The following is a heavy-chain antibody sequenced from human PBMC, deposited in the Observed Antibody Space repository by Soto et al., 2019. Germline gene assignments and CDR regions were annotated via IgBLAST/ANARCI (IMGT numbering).Heavy chain of an antibody. D-gene: IGHD3-3*01. CDR1: GFTFSRCD. CDR3: ARRYYDFWSGPGANWFDP. CDR2: ISSSASYM. V-gene: IGHV3-21*01. J-gene: IGHJ5*02. Sequence: PGGSLRLSCATSGFTFSRCDMNWVRQAPGKGLEWVSFISSSASYMYYADSVKGRFTISRDNSKNTLYLQMNSLRAEDTAVYYCARRYYDFWSGPGANWFDPWGQGTLVTVSS.